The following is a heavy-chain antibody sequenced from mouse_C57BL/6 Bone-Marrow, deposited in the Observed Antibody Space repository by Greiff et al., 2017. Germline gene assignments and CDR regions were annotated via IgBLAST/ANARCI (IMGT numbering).Heavy chain of an antibody. J-gene: IGHJ3*01. CDR2: IWSGGST. V-gene: IGHV2-2*01. D-gene: IGHD2-3*01. CDR3: ASYDGYPAWFAY. Sequence: VKLMESGPGLVQPSQSLSITCTVSGFSLTSYGVHWVRQSPGKGLEWLGVIWSGGSTDYNAAFISRLSISKDNSKSQVFFKKNSLQADDTAIYYCASYDGYPAWFAYWGQGTLVTVSA. CDR1: GFSLTSYG.